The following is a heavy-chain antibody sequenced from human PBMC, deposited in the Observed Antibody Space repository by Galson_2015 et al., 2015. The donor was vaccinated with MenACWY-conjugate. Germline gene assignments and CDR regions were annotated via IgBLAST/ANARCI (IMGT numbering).Heavy chain of an antibody. Sequence: SLRLSCAASGFTFSSYTMHWVRQTPGKGLEWVALMSYDGSNQYYADSLKGRLTISRDNSKSTLYLQMDSLRVEDTAVYYCARGLIGYSSGPLDFWGQGALVTVSS. CDR3: ARGLIGYSSGPLDF. CDR2: MSYDGSNQ. D-gene: IGHD6-19*01. CDR1: GFTFSSYT. V-gene: IGHV3-30*01. J-gene: IGHJ4*02.